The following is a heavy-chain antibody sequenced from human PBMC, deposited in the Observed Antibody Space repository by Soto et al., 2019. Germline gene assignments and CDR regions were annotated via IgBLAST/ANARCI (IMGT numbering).Heavy chain of an antibody. CDR1: GYAFTSCA. V-gene: IGHV1-3*01. Sequence: ASVKVSCTASGYAFTSCAMHWVRQAPEQRLEWMGSINAGNGNTKYSQQFQGRVTITRDTSASTAYVELSSLRSEDTAVYYFAGHSSGYSSLDYWGQGTLVTVSA. CDR2: INAGNGNT. D-gene: IGHD3-22*01. J-gene: IGHJ4*02. CDR3: AGHSSGYSSLDY.